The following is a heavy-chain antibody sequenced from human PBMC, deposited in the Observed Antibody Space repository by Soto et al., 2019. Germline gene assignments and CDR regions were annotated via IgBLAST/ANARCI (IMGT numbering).Heavy chain of an antibody. CDR3: ASSDSSGPDAFDI. J-gene: IGHJ3*02. V-gene: IGHV4-30-4*01. D-gene: IGHD3-22*01. CDR2: IYYSGST. CDR1: GGSISSGDYY. Sequence: KTSETLSLTCTVSGGSISSGDYYWSWIRQPPGKGLEWIGYIYYSGSTYYNPSLKSRVTISVDTSKNQFSLKLSSVTAADTAVYYCASSDSSGPDAFDIWGQGTMVTVSS.